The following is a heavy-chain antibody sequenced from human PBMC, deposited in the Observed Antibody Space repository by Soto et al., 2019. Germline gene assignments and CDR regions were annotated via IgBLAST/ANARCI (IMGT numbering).Heavy chain of an antibody. D-gene: IGHD3-22*01. CDR1: GDSISSYY. J-gene: IGHJ4*02. Sequence: QVQLQESGPGLVKPSETLSLTCAVSGDSISSYYCMWIRQPPGKGLESIGYLYYGRSANYNPSLRRLVTLSVDPSTNQCSLTLSSMTAADTAVYYCALRSMAVVPEYWGQGTLVTVSS. CDR3: ALRSMAVVPEY. V-gene: IGHV4-59*01. CDR2: LYYGRSA.